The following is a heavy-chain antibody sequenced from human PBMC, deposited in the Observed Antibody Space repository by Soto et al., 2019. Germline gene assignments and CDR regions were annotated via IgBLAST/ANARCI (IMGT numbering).Heavy chain of an antibody. CDR1: GGSFSGYY. Sequence: SETLSLTCAVYGGSFSGYYWSWIRQPPGKGLEWIGEINHSGSTNYNPSLKSRVTISVDTSKNQFSLKVRSVTAADTAVYYCARSQGAYYYYYGMDVWGQGTTVTVPS. CDR3: ARSQGAYYYYYGMDV. CDR2: INHSGST. J-gene: IGHJ6*02. V-gene: IGHV4-34*01.